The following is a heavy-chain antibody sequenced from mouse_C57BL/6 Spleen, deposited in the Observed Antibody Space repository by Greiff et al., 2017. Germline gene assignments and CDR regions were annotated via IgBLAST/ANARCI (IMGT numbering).Heavy chain of an antibody. CDR1: GFTFSSYG. Sequence: VQLVESGGDLVKPGGSLKLSCAASGFTFSSYGMSWVRQTPDKRLEWVATISSGGSYTYYPDSVKGRFTISRDNAKNTLYLQMSSLKSEDTAMYYCARRTTVVAHYFDYWGQGTTLTVSS. J-gene: IGHJ2*01. V-gene: IGHV5-6*01. CDR2: ISSGGSYT. CDR3: ARRTTVVAHYFDY. D-gene: IGHD1-1*01.